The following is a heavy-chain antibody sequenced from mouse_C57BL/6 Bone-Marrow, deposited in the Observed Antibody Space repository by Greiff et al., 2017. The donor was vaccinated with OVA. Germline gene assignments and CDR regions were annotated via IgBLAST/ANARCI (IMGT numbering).Heavy chain of an antibody. CDR2: IDPNSGGT. J-gene: IGHJ2*01. Sequence: QVHVKQSGAELVKPGASVKLSCKASGYTFTSYWMHWVKQRPGRGLEWIGRIDPNSGGTKYNEKFKSKATLTVDKPSSTAYMQLSSLTSEDSAVYFCADYYGTFDYWGQGTTLTVSS. D-gene: IGHD1-1*01. CDR1: GYTFTSYW. CDR3: ADYYGTFDY. V-gene: IGHV1-62-3*01.